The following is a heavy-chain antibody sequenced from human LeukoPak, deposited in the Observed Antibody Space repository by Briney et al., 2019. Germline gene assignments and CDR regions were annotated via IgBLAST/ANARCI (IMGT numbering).Heavy chain of an antibody. CDR3: ARVIGYSSGWYGFSY. CDR1: GFTFSSYW. CDR2: INSDGSST. D-gene: IGHD6-19*01. J-gene: IGHJ4*02. Sequence: GGSLRLSCAASGFTFSSYWMHWVCQAPGKGLVWVSRINSDGSSTSYADSVKGRFTISRDNAKNTLYLQMNSLRAEDTAVYYCARVIGYSSGWYGFSYWGQGTLVTVSS. V-gene: IGHV3-74*01.